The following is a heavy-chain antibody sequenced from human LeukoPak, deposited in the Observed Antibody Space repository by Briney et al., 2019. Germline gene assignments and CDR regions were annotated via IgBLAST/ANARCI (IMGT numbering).Heavy chain of an antibody. Sequence: ASVKVSFKASGYTFTGYYMHWVRQAPGQGLEWMGWISAYNGNTNYAQKLQGRVTMTTDTSTSTAYMELRSLRSDDTAVYYCARVYCGGDCPRGGAFDIWGQGTMVTVSS. D-gene: IGHD2-21*02. J-gene: IGHJ3*02. CDR3: ARVYCGGDCPRGGAFDI. CDR2: ISAYNGNT. CDR1: GYTFTGYY. V-gene: IGHV1-18*04.